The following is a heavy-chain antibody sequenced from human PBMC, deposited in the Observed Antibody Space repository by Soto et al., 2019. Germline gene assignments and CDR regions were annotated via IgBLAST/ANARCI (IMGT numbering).Heavy chain of an antibody. CDR1: GGSISRYY. CDR2: MYASGSA. Sequence: SETLSLTCIVSGGSISRYYWSWIRQPPGKGREGIGYMYASGSANYNRSLKSRVTISVDTSKNQFSLMLTAVTAADTAMYFCVRLQSGYNHYYYYYMDVWGKGTTVTVSS. D-gene: IGHD5-12*01. J-gene: IGHJ6*03. V-gene: IGHV4-59*08. CDR3: VRLQSGYNHYYYYYMDV.